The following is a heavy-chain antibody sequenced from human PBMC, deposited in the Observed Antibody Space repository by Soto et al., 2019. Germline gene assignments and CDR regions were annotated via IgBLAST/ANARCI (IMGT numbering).Heavy chain of an antibody. Sequence: RGGSLRLSCAASGFTFSSYAMSWVRQAPGKGLEWVSAISGSGGSTYYADSVKGRFTISRDNSKNTLYLQMNSLRAEDTAVYYCAKDQGEGGYDLDDAFDIWGQGTMVTVSS. V-gene: IGHV3-23*01. J-gene: IGHJ3*02. CDR1: GFTFSSYA. CDR2: ISGSGGST. CDR3: AKDQGEGGYDLDDAFDI. D-gene: IGHD5-12*01.